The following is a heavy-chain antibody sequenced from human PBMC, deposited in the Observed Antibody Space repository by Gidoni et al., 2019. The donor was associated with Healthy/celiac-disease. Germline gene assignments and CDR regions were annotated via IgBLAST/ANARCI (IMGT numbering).Heavy chain of an antibody. CDR3: ARPATDEYEYFQH. CDR1: GFTFSSYA. J-gene: IGHJ1*01. V-gene: IGHV3-30*04. D-gene: IGHD4-17*01. CDR2: ISY. Sequence: QVQLVESGGGVVQPGRSLRLSCAASGFTFSSYAMHWVRQAPGKGLEWVAVISYDYADSVKGRFTISRDNSKNTLYLQMNSLRAEDTAVYYCARPATDEYEYFQHWGQGTLVTVSS.